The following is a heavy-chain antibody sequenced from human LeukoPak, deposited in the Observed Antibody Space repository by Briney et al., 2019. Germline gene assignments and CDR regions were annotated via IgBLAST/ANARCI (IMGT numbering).Heavy chain of an antibody. D-gene: IGHD5-12*01. CDR3: GRDHGTFPYDDYVDQ. J-gene: IGHJ4*02. CDR2: MSNDGNTK. V-gene: IGHV3-30*01. CDR1: GFTFRAYA. Sequence: GGSLRLSCVTSGFTFRAYAMHWIRQAPGKGLEWVAVMSNDGNTKYYADSVKGRFTIARDTSKNTFYLQLNSLRAEDTAVYYCGRDHGTFPYDDYVDQWGQGTLVSVSS.